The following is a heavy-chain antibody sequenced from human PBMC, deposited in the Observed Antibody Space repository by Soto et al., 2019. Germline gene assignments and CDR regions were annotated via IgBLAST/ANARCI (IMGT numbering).Heavy chain of an antibody. D-gene: IGHD5-12*01. J-gene: IGHJ5*02. CDR2: IYSGGST. V-gene: IGHV3-66*01. CDR3: ARDSGYSGYDYGWFDP. CDR1: GFTVSSNY. Sequence: EVQLVESGGGLVQPGGSLRLSCAASGFTVSSNYMSWVRQAPGKRLEWVSVIYSGGSTYYADSVKGRFTISRDNSKNTLYLQMNSMRAADTAVYYCARDSGYSGYDYGWFDPWGKGTLVTVSS.